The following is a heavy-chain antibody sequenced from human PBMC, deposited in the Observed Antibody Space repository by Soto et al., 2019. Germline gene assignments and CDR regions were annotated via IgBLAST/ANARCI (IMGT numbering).Heavy chain of an antibody. J-gene: IGHJ4*02. CDR2: IYYSGST. CDR1: GGSISSYY. Sequence: PSEALCLTCTVSGGSISSYYWSWILQPPGKGLEWIGYIYYSGSTNYNPSLKSRVTISVDTSKNQFSLKLSSVTAADTAVYYCAREGYSNRWYLHDYWGQGTLFIVSS. CDR3: AREGYSNRWYLHDY. D-gene: IGHD6-19*01. V-gene: IGHV4-59*01.